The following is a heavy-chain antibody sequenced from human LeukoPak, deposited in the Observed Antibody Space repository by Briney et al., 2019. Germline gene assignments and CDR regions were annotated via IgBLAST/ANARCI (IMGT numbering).Heavy chain of an antibody. Sequence: RESLRLSCAASGFTFSGHGMHWVHHAPGEGVEWVAHIKPDGSEKFYVASVKARFTISRDNAKNSLLLQMDSVRVEDTAVYYCVSLWGDYWGPGSVASVAS. CDR2: IKPDGSEK. CDR1: GFTFSGHG. J-gene: IGHJ4*02. V-gene: IGHV3-7*05. D-gene: IGHD3-16*01. CDR3: VSLWGDY.